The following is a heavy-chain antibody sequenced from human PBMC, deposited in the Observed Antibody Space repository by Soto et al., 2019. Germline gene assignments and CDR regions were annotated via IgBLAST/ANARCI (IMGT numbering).Heavy chain of an antibody. D-gene: IGHD6-19*01. V-gene: IGHV3-23*01. J-gene: IGHJ4*02. CDR3: AKERSSGWCLDY. CDR2: ISGSGEST. Sequence: EVQLLESGGGLVQPGGSLRLSCAASGFTFSTYAMNWVRQAPGKGLEWVSGISGSGESTYYADSVKGRFTVSRDNSKNTLYLQMNSLRAEDTALFYCAKERSSGWCLDYWGQGTLVTLSS. CDR1: GFTFSTYA.